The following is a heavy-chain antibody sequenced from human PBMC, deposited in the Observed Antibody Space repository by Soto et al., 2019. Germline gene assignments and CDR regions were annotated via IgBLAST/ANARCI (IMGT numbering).Heavy chain of an antibody. Sequence: ASVKVSFKASDYTFTSYGIIWLRQAPGQGLEWIGWISVYNGNTNYAQKFRGRVTMTTDISTTTAYMEMRSLRSDDTAVYYCARSGSSWNLREFDYWGQGTLVTVSS. D-gene: IGHD6-13*01. J-gene: IGHJ4*02. V-gene: IGHV1-18*01. CDR2: ISVYNGNT. CDR3: ARSGSSWNLREFDY. CDR1: DYTFTSYG.